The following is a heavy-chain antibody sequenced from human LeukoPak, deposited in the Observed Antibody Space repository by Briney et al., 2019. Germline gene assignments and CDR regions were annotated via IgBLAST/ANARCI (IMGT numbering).Heavy chain of an antibody. CDR1: GFSFSTIY. CDR2: INVDGTAE. CDR3: ARDPYRFAFDI. V-gene: IGHV3-7*03. J-gene: IGHJ3*02. D-gene: IGHD1-26*01. Sequence: GGSLRLSCAASGFSFSTIYMSWVRQTPGQGLEWVANINVDGTAEYYVDSVRGRFTISRDHAKNSLYLQMNSLRAEDTAVYYCARDPYRFAFDIWGQGTVVLVSS.